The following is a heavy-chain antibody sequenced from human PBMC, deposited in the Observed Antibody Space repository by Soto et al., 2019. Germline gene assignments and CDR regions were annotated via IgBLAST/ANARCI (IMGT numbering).Heavy chain of an antibody. CDR3: VGYCISTSCYAYYYGMDV. D-gene: IGHD2-2*01. V-gene: IGHV3-9*01. CDR1: GFTFDDYA. J-gene: IGHJ6*02. Sequence: PGGSLRLSCAASGFTFDDYAMHWVRQAPGKGLEWVSGISWNSGSIGYADSVKGRFTISRDNAKNSLYLQMNSLRAEDTALYYCVGYCISTSCYAYYYGMDVWGQGTTVTVSS. CDR2: ISWNSGSI.